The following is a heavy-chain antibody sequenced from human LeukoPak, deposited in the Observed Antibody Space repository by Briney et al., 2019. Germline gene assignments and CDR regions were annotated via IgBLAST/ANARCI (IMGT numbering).Heavy chain of an antibody. J-gene: IGHJ4*02. D-gene: IGHD3-10*01. Sequence: SETLSLTCTVSGGSINSYYWSWIRQPPGKGLEWIGYIHYSGSTNYNPSLKSRVTMSIDTSKNQFSLRLSSVTAADTAGYYWARSYGSGNYYRYFDYWGQGTLVTVSS. V-gene: IGHV4-59*01. CDR3: ARSYGSGNYYRYFDY. CDR1: GGSINSYY. CDR2: IHYSGST.